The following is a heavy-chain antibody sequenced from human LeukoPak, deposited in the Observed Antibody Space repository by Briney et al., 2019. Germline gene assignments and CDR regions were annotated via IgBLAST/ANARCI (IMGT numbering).Heavy chain of an antibody. V-gene: IGHV3-23*01. J-gene: IGHJ4*02. CDR3: TKAGGNSGYQYYFDN. D-gene: IGHD5-12*01. CDR1: GFTFRDYA. Sequence: PGGSLRLSCAASGFTFRDYAMGWVRQAPGKGLEWVSVIGGAGDRIYYAESVRGRFTISRDSSTNTLYLQMNDLRVEDTAVYYCTKAGGNSGYQYYFDNWGPRILVTVSS. CDR2: IGGAGDRI.